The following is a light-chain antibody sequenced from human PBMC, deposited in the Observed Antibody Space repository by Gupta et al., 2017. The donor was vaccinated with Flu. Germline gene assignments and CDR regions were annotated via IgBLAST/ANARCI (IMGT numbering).Light chain of an antibody. CDR2: VDN. J-gene: IGLJ2*01. Sequence: QSVLTQPPAVSGAPGQTVTISCAGTSSNIAAGFDVHWYQQLPGAVPRLLIYVDNHRPSGVSDRFSASRSATSASLAISGLQAADEADYYCQSYDDHLGVLIFGGWTRLTVL. CDR3: QSYDDHLGVLI. CDR1: SSNIAAGFD. V-gene: IGLV1-40*01.